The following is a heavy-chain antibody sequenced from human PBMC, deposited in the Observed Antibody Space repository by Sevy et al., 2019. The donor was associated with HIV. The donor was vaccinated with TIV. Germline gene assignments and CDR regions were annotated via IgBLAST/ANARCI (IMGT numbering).Heavy chain of an antibody. CDR2: IYSGGST. CDR1: GFTVSSNY. D-gene: IGHD1-26*01. J-gene: IGHJ6*02. CDR3: ARESGSYYYYGMDV. Sequence: GGSLRLSCAASGFTVSSNYMSWVRQAPGKGLEWVSVIYSGGSTYYADSVKGRFTISRDNSKNTLYLRMNSLRAEDTAVYYCARESGSYYYYGMDVWGQGTTVTVSS. V-gene: IGHV3-53*01.